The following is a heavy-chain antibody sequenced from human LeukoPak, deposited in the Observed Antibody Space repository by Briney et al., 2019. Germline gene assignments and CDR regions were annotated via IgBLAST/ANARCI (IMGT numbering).Heavy chain of an antibody. CDR1: GGSISSYY. D-gene: IGHD5-24*01. J-gene: IGHJ4*02. CDR2: IYSGGST. CDR3: ASDYRRDGYELVH. Sequence: ETLSLTCTVSGGSISSYYWSWVRQPPGKGLEWVSVIYSGGSTSYADSVKGRFTISRDNSKNTLYLQMNSLRAEDTAVYYCASDYRRDGYELVHWGQGTLVTVSS. V-gene: IGHV3-53*01.